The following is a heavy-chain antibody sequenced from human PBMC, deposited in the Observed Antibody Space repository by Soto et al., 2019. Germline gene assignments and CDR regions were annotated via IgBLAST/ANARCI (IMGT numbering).Heavy chain of an antibody. D-gene: IGHD3-10*01. CDR2: ISHSGRT. Sequence: QVQLQESGPGLVKPSGTLSLTCGVSSGSITSRNWWTWVRQPPGKGLEWIGEISHSGRTNYNPSLKSRVTMSIDKSKIQFSLKLSSVTVADTAVYFCASLFGYWGQGTLVTVSS. CDR3: ASLFGY. CDR1: SGSITSRNW. V-gene: IGHV4-4*02. J-gene: IGHJ4*02.